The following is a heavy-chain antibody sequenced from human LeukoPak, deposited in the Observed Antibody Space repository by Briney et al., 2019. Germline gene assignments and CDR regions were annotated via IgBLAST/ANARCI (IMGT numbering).Heavy chain of an antibody. V-gene: IGHV4-59*08. CDR2: IYYSGST. CDR3: ARGGAGTYYKRDGWFDP. CDR1: GGSISSYY. Sequence: SETLSLTCTVSGGSISSYYWSWIRQPPGKGLEWIGYIYYSGSTNYNPSLKSRVTISVDTSKNQFSLKLSSVTAADTAVYYCARGGAGTYYKRDGWFDPWGQGTVVTVSS. D-gene: IGHD3-10*01. J-gene: IGHJ5*02.